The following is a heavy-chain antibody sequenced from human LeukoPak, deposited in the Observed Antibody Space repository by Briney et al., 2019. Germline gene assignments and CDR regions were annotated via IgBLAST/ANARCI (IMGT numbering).Heavy chain of an antibody. J-gene: IGHJ4*02. V-gene: IGHV4-39*07. Sequence: SETLSLTCTVSGGSISSSRYYCSWIRQPPGKGLEWIGEINHSGSTNYNPSLKSRVTISVDTSKNQFSLKLSSVTAADTAVYYCARGITKAIWPLQTYFDYWGQGTLVTVSS. CDR2: INHSGST. CDR3: ARGITKAIWPLQTYFDY. D-gene: IGHD2/OR15-2a*01. CDR1: GGSISSSRYY.